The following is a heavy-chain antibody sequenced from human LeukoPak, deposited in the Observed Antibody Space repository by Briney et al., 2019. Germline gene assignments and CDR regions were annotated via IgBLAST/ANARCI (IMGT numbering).Heavy chain of an antibody. Sequence: GGSLKLSCAASGFTFSGSAMHWVRQASGKGLEWVGRIRSKANSYATAYAASVKGRLTISRDDSKNTAYLQMNSLKTEDTAVYYCTRHVVATTNYFDYWGQGTLVTVSS. CDR1: GFTFSGSA. CDR2: IRSKANSYAT. D-gene: IGHD5-12*01. V-gene: IGHV3-73*01. J-gene: IGHJ4*02. CDR3: TRHVVATTNYFDY.